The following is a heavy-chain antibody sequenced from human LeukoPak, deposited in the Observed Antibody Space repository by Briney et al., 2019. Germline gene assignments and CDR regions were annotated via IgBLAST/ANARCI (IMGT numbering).Heavy chain of an antibody. V-gene: IGHV3-48*03. CDR1: GFSFSSYE. CDR2: ISSSGSTS. D-gene: IGHD2-2*01. J-gene: IGHJ4*02. CDR3: ARVDIVPAAMFLDY. Sequence: PGGSLRLSCAVSGFSFSSYEMNWVRQAPGEGLEWISYISSSGSTSYYADPVKGRFTISRDNAKNSLYLQMNSLRAEDTAVYYCARVDIVPAAMFLDYWGQGTLVTVSS.